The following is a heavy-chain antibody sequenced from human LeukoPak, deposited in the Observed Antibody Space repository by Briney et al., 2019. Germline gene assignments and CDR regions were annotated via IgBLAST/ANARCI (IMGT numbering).Heavy chain of an antibody. V-gene: IGHV1-69*06. CDR3: ARGKVPTSFEIDY. J-gene: IGHJ4*02. Sequence: GASVKVSCKASGGTFSSYAISWVRQAPGQGLEWMGGIIPIFGTANYAQKFQGRVTITADKSTSTAYIELSSLRSEDTAVYYCARGKVPTSFEIDYWGQGTLVTVSS. D-gene: IGHD3-16*01. CDR1: GGTFSSYA. CDR2: IIPIFGTA.